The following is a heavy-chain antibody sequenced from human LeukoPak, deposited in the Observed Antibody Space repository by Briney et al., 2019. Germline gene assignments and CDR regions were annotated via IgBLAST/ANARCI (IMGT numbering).Heavy chain of an antibody. CDR2: VYSGGNT. Sequence: GGSLRLSCTASGFTVSSDYMSWVRQAPGKGLEWVSVVYSGGNTYYADSVKGRCTISRDNSKNTLYLQMNSLRAEDTAVYYCAREPPGGGFDYWGQGTLVTVSS. V-gene: IGHV3-66*01. J-gene: IGHJ4*02. CDR3: AREPPGGGFDY. CDR1: GFTVSSDY. D-gene: IGHD3-16*01.